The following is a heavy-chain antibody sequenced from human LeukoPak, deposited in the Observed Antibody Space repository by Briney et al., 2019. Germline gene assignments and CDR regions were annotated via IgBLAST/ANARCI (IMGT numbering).Heavy chain of an antibody. D-gene: IGHD4-23*01. CDR2: IYCGGST. J-gene: IGHJ4*02. Sequence: TSETLSLTCALSGASISSYFWSWIRQPPGKGLEWIGYIYCGGSTNYNPSLKSRVTISVDTSKNQFSLKLSSVTAADTAVYYCARSKVVTGHWDYWGQGTLVTVSS. V-gene: IGHV4-59*01. CDR1: GASISSYF. CDR3: ARSKVVTGHWDY.